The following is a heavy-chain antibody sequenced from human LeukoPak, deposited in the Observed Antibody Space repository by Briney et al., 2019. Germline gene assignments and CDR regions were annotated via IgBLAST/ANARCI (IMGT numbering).Heavy chain of an antibody. D-gene: IGHD4-17*01. Sequence: GGSLRLSCAASEFTFSSYSMNWVRQAPGKGLEWVSSISSSSSYIYYADSVKGRFTISRDNAKNSLYLQMNSLRAEDTAVYYCAREFRWDGDYPGYWGQGTLVTVSS. CDR3: AREFRWDGDYPGY. V-gene: IGHV3-21*01. J-gene: IGHJ4*02. CDR2: ISSSSSYI. CDR1: EFTFSSYS.